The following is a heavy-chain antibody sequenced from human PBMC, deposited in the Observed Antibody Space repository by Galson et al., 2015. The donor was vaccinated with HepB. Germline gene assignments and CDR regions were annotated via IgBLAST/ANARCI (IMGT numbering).Heavy chain of an antibody. D-gene: IGHD4-11*01. J-gene: IGHJ5*02. Sequence: SCKASGYIFTSYIITWVRQAPGQGLEWMGHINTDNGNTKYAQKFQGRVAMSTSTSTSTVYMELRSLRSDDTAIYYCARSSVTTYSDYFDPWGQGTLVTVSS. V-gene: IGHV1-18*01. CDR3: ARSSVTTYSDYFDP. CDR2: INTDNGNT. CDR1: GYIFTSYI.